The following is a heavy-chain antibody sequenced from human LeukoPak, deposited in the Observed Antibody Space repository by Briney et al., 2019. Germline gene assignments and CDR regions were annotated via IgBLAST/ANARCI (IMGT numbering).Heavy chain of an antibody. CDR3: ARDIVATILTYYFDY. Sequence: PSETLSLTCAVYGGSFSGYYWSWIRQPPGKGLEWIGEINHSGSTNYNPSLKSRVTISVDTSKNQFSLKLSSVTAADTAVYYCARDIVATILTYYFDYWGQGTLVTVSS. CDR2: INHSGST. V-gene: IGHV4-34*01. D-gene: IGHD5-12*01. J-gene: IGHJ4*02. CDR1: GGSFSGYY.